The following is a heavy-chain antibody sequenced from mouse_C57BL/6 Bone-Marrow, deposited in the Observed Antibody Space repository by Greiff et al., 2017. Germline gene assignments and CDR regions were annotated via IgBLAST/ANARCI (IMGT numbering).Heavy chain of an antibody. CDR1: GYTFTDYY. CDR2: INPYNGGT. D-gene: IGHD2-12*01. J-gene: IGHJ4*01. CDR3: ANHDRGGVYAMDY. Sequence: EVQLQQSGPVLVKPGASVKMSCKASGYTFTDYYMNWVKQSHGKSLEWIGVINPYNGGTSYNQKFKGKATLTVDKSSSTAYMELNSLTSEDSAVYYCANHDRGGVYAMDYWGQGTSVTVSS. V-gene: IGHV1-19*01.